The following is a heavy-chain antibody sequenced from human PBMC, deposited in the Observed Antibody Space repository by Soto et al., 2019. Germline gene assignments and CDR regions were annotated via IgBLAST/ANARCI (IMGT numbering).Heavy chain of an antibody. D-gene: IGHD6-13*01. CDR1: GYTFTSYG. CDR2: TSPYNGHT. V-gene: IGHV1-18*01. J-gene: IGHJ4*02. CDR3: ARGLIAAAGISVDY. Sequence: ASVKVSCKASGYTFTSYGICWVRQAPGQGLEWMGWTSPYNGHTHYAQRLQGRVTMTTHTSTSTAYMELRSLTSDDSAVYYCARGLIAAAGISVDYWGEGTLVTVSS.